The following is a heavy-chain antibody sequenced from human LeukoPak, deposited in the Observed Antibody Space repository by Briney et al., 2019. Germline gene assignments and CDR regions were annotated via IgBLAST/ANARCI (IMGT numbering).Heavy chain of an antibody. J-gene: IGHJ4*02. D-gene: IGHD2-2*01. CDR3: ARRGCSSTSCYRALDY. Sequence: GGSLRLSCAASGFTFSSYAMSWVRQAPGKGLEWVSTINGGGVNTHYADSVGGRFTISRDNSKNTLFLQMNSLRDEDTAVYYCARRGCSSTSCYRALDYWGQGTLVTVSS. V-gene: IGHV3-23*01. CDR1: GFTFSSYA. CDR2: INGGGVNT.